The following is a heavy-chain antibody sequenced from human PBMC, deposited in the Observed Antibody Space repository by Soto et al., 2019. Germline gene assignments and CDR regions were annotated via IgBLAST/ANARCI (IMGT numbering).Heavy chain of an antibody. CDR1: GGSISNGGYY. CDR2: IYYSGST. D-gene: IGHD3-3*01. V-gene: IGHV4-31*03. CDR3: ARDVTDFWSGHEGMDV. Sequence: SSETLSLTCTVSGGSISNGGYYWAWIRQHPGKGLEWIGYIYYSGSTYYNPSLKSRVTISADTSENQFSLKLTSVTAADTAVYYCARDVTDFWSGHEGMDVWGQGTTVTVSS. J-gene: IGHJ6*02.